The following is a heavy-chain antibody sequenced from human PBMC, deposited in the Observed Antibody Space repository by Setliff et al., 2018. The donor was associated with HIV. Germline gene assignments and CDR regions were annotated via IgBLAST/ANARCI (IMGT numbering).Heavy chain of an antibody. Sequence: GGSLRLSCAASGFTFSSYSMNWVRQAPGKGLEWVSYISSSTYTNYADSVKGRFTISRDNAKNSLFLQMNSLRAEDTAVYYCARDFGGYCSSMSCPGLFDPWGQGTLVTVSS. J-gene: IGHJ5*02. D-gene: IGHD2-2*01. CDR1: GFTFSSYS. CDR3: ARDFGGYCSSMSCPGLFDP. V-gene: IGHV3-21*04. CDR2: ISSSTYT.